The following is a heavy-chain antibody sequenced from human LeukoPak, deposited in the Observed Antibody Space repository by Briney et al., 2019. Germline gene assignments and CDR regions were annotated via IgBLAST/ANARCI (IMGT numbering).Heavy chain of an antibody. CDR2: ISYDGSNK. Sequence: GGSLRLSCAASGFTFSSYGMYWVRQAPGKGLEWVAVISYDGSNKYYADSVKGRFTISRDNSKNTLYLQMNSLRAEDTAVYYCARDGGDRAIHAFDIWGQGTMVTVSS. V-gene: IGHV3-30*03. CDR3: ARDGGDRAIHAFDI. J-gene: IGHJ3*02. D-gene: IGHD5-18*01. CDR1: GFTFSSYG.